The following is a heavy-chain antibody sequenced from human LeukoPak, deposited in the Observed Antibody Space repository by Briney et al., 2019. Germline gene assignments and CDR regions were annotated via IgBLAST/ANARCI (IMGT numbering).Heavy chain of an antibody. Sequence: PGGSLRLSCAASGFTFSSYWMHWVRQAPGKGLVWVSRINSDGSSTNYADFVKGRFTISRDNAKNTVYLQINSLRDEDTAVYYCARICSSTDCLIPDWGQGTLVTVSS. V-gene: IGHV3-74*01. CDR2: INSDGSST. D-gene: IGHD2-2*01. CDR3: ARICSSTDCLIPD. J-gene: IGHJ4*02. CDR1: GFTFSSYW.